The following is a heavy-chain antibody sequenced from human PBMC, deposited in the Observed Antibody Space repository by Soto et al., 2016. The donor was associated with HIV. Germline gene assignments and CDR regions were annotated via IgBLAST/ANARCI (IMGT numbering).Heavy chain of an antibody. D-gene: IGHD3-10*01. CDR2: ISGSGGST. CDR1: KFTFSSYA. Sequence: EVQLLESGGGLVQPGGSLRLSCAASKFTFSSYAMGWVRQAPGKGLEWVSAISGSGGSTYYADSVKGRFTISRDNSKNTLYLQMNSLRAEDTAVYYCAKDRGTMVRGVTLYYYYYGMDVWGQGTTITV. V-gene: IGHV3-23*01. CDR3: AKDRGTMVRGVTLYYYYYGMDV. J-gene: IGHJ6*02.